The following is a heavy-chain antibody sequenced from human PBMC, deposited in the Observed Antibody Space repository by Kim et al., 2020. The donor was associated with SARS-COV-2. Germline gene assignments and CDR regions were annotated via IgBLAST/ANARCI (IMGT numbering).Heavy chain of an antibody. CDR3: ARGGGYGSSFQH. Sequence: SETLSLTCNVSDGSINTYYWTWIRQPPGKGLEWIGYIYYSGSANYNPSLKSRVSISVDTSSNRISLHLSSVTAADTAVYYCARGGGYGSSFQHWGRGILVTVSS. J-gene: IGHJ1*01. D-gene: IGHD3-10*01. V-gene: IGHV4-59*13. CDR1: DGSINTYY. CDR2: IYYSGSA.